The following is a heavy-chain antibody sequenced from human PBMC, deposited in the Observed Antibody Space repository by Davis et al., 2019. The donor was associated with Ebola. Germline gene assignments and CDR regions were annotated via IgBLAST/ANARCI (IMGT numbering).Heavy chain of an antibody. V-gene: IGHV4-59*12. CDR2: IYYSGST. J-gene: IGHJ4*02. Sequence: PSETLSLTCAVYGGSFSGYYWSWIRQPPGKGLEWIGYIYYSGSTIYNPPRKSQFTISVETSKNQFSLKLRSVTAADTAVYYCARDDIVVVYWGQGTLVTVSS. CDR1: GGSFSGYY. D-gene: IGHD2-2*01. CDR3: ARDDIVVVY.